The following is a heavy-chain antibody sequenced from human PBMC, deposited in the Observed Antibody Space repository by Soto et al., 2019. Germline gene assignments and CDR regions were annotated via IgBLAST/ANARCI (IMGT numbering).Heavy chain of an antibody. Sequence: GGSLRLSCAASGFTFSSYAMSWVRQAPGKGLEWVSAISGSGGSTYYADSVKGRFTISRDNSKNTLYLQMNSLRAEDTAVYYCAKDARGVVVPAAIYYYYYGMDVWGQGTTVTVSS. CDR2: ISGSGGST. J-gene: IGHJ6*02. V-gene: IGHV3-23*01. D-gene: IGHD2-2*01. CDR1: GFTFSSYA. CDR3: AKDARGVVVPAAIYYYYYGMDV.